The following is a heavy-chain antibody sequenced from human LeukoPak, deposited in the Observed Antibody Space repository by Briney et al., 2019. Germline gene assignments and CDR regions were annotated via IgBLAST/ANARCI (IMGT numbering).Heavy chain of an antibody. J-gene: IGHJ1*01. CDR2: ISGSGGST. D-gene: IGHD3-10*01. Sequence: GGSLRLSCAASGFTFSSYAMSWVRQAPGKGLEWVSAISGSGGSTYYADPVKGRFTISRSNSQKTLHLEMNSLKAQDTAVYFCAKEGRGDWGEGALVSVSS. CDR1: GFTFSSYA. CDR3: AKEGRGD. V-gene: IGHV3-23*01.